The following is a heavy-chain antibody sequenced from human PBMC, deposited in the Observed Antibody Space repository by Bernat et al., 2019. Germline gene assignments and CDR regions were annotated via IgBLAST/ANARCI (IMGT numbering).Heavy chain of an antibody. Sequence: EVQLVESGGGVVRPWGSLRLSCAASGFTFDDYGMSWVRQAPGKGPEWVSGINWNGGSTGYADSVKGRFTISRDNAKNSLYLQMNSLRAEDTALYYCARVSSDYVWGSYRYTLDDYYYYGMDVWGQGTTVTVSS. V-gene: IGHV3-20*04. CDR1: GFTFDDYG. CDR2: INWNGGST. D-gene: IGHD3-16*02. CDR3: ARVSSDYVWGSYRYTLDDYYYYGMDV. J-gene: IGHJ6*02.